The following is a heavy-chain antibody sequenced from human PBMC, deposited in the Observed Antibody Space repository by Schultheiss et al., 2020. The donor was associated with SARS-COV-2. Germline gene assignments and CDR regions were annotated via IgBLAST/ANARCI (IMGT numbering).Heavy chain of an antibody. CDR3: ARSGRYFQH. J-gene: IGHJ1*01. CDR2: INHSGSA. CDR1: GGSFSGYY. Sequence: SETLSLTCAVYGGSFSGYYWSWIRQPPGKGPEWIGEINHSGSANHNPSLKSRVTISVDTSRNQFSLKVNSATAADTAVYYCARSGRYFQHWAQGTLVTVSS. D-gene: IGHD1-1*01. V-gene: IGHV4-34*01.